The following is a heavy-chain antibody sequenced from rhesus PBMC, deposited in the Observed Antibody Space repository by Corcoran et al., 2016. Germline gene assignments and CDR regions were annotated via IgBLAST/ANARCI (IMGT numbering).Heavy chain of an antibody. D-gene: IGHD6S26*01. J-gene: IGHJ4*01. V-gene: IGHV4-80*01. CDR2: NNGNSGST. Sequence: QVQLQESGPGLVKPSETLSLTCAVSGASISSYWWNWIRQPPGKGPEWFGGNNGNSGSTNYTPPLKSRVTISKDASKNQFSLKLSSVTAADTAVYYCARDGSSGWSGFDYWGQGVLVTVSS. CDR1: GASISSYW. CDR3: ARDGSSGWSGFDY.